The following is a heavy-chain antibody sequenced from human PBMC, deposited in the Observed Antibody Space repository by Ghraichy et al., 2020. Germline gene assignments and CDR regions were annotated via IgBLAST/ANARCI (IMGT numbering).Heavy chain of an antibody. D-gene: IGHD4-17*01. CDR2: MNPNSGNT. CDR3: ARGLTTVTTGGDY. CDR1: GYTFTSYD. V-gene: IGHV1-8*01. Sequence: ASVKVSCKASGYTFTSYDINWVRQATGQGLEWMGWMNPNSGNTGYAQKFQGRVTMTRNTSISTAYMELSRLRSEETAVYYCARGLTTVTTGGDYWGQGTLVTVSS. J-gene: IGHJ4*02.